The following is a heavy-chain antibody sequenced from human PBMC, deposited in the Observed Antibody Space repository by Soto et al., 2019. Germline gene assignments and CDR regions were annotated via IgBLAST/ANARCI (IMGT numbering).Heavy chain of an antibody. D-gene: IGHD4-17*01. CDR2: ISSSSSYI. CDR1: GFTFSSYS. J-gene: IGHJ4*02. V-gene: IGHV3-21*01. Sequence: GGSLRLSCAASGFTFSSYSMNWVRQAPGKGLEWVSSISSSSSYIYYADSVKGRFTISRDNAKNSLYLQMNSLRAEDTAVYYCARGELGVTTFYEYYFDYWGQGTLVTVSS. CDR3: ARGELGVTTFYEYYFDY.